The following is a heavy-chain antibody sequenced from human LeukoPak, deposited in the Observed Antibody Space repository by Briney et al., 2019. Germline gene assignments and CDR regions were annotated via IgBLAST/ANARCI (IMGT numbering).Heavy chain of an antibody. CDR1: GFTFNTYA. CDR2: ISENGEST. V-gene: IGHV3-23*01. CDR3: ASYFHYGDHASLWY. Sequence: PGGSLRLSCAASGFTFNTYAMSWVRQAPGKGLEWVSSISENGESTYYADSVKGRFTISRDNSRNTLYLQMNSLRAEDTAVYYCASYFHYGDHASLWYWGQGTLVTVSS. J-gene: IGHJ4*02. D-gene: IGHD4-17*01.